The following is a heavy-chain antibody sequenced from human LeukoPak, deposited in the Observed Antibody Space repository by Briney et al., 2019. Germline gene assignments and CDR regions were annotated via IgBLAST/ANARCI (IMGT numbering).Heavy chain of an antibody. J-gene: IGHJ4*02. Sequence: SETLSLTCAVSGGSISSYYWSWIRQPAGKGLEWIGRIYASGGTNYNPSLKSRVTMSVDTSKNQFSLKLSSVTAADTALYYCARDVGSKYDFWSGYYYIGQPIFDYWGQGTLVTVSS. CDR1: GGSISSYY. V-gene: IGHV4-4*07. CDR3: ARDVGSKYDFWSGYYYIGQPIFDY. D-gene: IGHD3-3*01. CDR2: IYASGGT.